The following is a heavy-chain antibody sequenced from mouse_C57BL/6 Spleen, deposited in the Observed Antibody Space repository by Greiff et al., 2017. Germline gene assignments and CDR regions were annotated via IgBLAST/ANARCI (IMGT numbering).Heavy chain of an antibody. CDR1: GYAFSSYW. J-gene: IGHJ4*01. CDR2: IYPGDGDT. Sequence: VQLQQSGAELVKPGASVKISCKASGYAFSSYWMNWVKQRPGEGLEWIGQIYPGDGDTTYNGKFKGKATLTADKSSSTAYMQLSSLTSEDSAVYFGAIANYYGSSPYYYAMDYWGQGASVTVSS. D-gene: IGHD1-1*01. V-gene: IGHV1-80*01. CDR3: AIANYYGSSPYYYAMDY.